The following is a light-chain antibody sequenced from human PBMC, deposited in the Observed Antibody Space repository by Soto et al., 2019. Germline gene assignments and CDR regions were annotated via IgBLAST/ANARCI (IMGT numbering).Light chain of an antibody. Sequence: AIQMTQSPSSLSASVGDRVTITCRASQGIRNDLGWYQQKPGKAPKLLIYAASSLQSGVPSRFSGSGSGTDFTLPINRLPPEDFSTYYRLTEYNYPPGFGQGTKLEIK. V-gene: IGKV1-6*01. J-gene: IGKJ2*03. CDR2: AAS. CDR1: QGIRND. CDR3: LTEYNYPPG.